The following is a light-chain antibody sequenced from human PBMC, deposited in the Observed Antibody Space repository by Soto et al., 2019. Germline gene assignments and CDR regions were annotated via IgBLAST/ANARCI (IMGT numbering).Light chain of an antibody. CDR3: QQYNDWPPFT. CDR2: DAS. Sequence: EIVMTQSPATLSVSPGERATLSCRASQSVSNNLAWYQQKPGQAPRPLIYDASTRATGVTPRFSGSGSGTEFTLTISSLQSEDFAVYYCQQYNDWPPFTFGPGTKVDIK. J-gene: IGKJ3*01. V-gene: IGKV3-15*01. CDR1: QSVSNN.